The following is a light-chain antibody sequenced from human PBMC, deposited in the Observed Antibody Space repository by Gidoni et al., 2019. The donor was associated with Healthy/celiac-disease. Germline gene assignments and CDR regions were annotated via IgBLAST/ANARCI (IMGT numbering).Light chain of an antibody. V-gene: IGKV1-27*01. Sequence: DIQRTQSPSSLSASVGDRVTITCRESQGISNYLAWYQQKPGKVPKLLIYAASTLQSGVPSGFSGSGSGTDFTLTISSLQPEDVATYYCQKYNSAPRAFXGXTKVEIK. CDR2: AAS. J-gene: IGKJ4*01. CDR3: QKYNSAPRA. CDR1: QGISNY.